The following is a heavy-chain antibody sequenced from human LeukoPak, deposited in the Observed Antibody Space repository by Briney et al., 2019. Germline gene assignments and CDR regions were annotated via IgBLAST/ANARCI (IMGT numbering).Heavy chain of an antibody. CDR1: GFTFSDYY. CDR3: ARGGLYGDWIFDS. J-gene: IGHJ4*02. D-gene: IGHD4-17*01. CDR2: ISYGSSYT. Sequence: PGGSLRLSCAASGFTFSDYYMSWIRQAPGKGLEWVAYISYGSSYTNYADSVKGRFTISRDNAKKSLYLQMSSLRAEDTAVYYCARGGLYGDWIFDSWGQGTRVTVSS. V-gene: IGHV3-11*05.